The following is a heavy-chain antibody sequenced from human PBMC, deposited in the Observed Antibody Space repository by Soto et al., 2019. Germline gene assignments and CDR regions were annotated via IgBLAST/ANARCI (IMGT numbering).Heavy chain of an antibody. J-gene: IGHJ4*02. CDR2: IYYSGST. D-gene: IGHD5-18*01. V-gene: IGHV4-59*01. Sequence: NPSETLSLTCTVSGGSISSYYWSWIRQPPGKGLEWIGYIYYSGSTNYNPSLKSRVTISVDTSKNQFSLKLSSVTAADTAVYYCARARSDTAMGGNYYLDYWGQGTLVTVSS. CDR3: ARARSDTAMGGNYYLDY. CDR1: GGSISSYY.